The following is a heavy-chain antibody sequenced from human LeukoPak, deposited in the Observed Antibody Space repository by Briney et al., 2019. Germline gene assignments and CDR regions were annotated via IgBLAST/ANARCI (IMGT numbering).Heavy chain of an antibody. CDR2: INSDGTST. D-gene: IGHD3-10*01. J-gene: IGHJ3*02. CDR3: ARETWSRGGDAFDI. V-gene: IGHV3-74*01. CDR1: GFTFSRYW. Sequence: GGSLRLSCAASGFTFSRYWMHWVRQAPGQGLVWVSRINSDGTSTNYADSVKGRLTISRDNTKNTLYLQMNSLTVEDTAVYYCARETWSRGGDAFDIWGRGTMVTVSS.